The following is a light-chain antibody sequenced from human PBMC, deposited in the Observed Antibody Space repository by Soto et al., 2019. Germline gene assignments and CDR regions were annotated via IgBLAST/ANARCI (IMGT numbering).Light chain of an antibody. J-gene: IGKJ1*01. Sequence: EVVLTQSLATLSLSPGERATLSCRASQSVGTFFAWYQQKPGQAPRLLIYDASNRATGIPPRFSGSGSGTDFTLTISSLEPEDFAVYYCQQCNNWPQWTFGQGAKVDIK. CDR3: QQCNNWPQWT. CDR2: DAS. CDR1: QSVGTF. V-gene: IGKV3-11*01.